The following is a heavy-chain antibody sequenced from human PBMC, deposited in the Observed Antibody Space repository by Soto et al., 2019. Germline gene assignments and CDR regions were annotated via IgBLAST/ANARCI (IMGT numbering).Heavy chain of an antibody. Sequence: SETLSLTCTVSGGSISSSSYYWGWIRQPPGKGLEWIGSIYYSGSTYYNPSLKSRVTISVDTSKIQFSLKLSSVTAADTAVYYCARRTGCSSTSCYFWTNAFDIWGQGTMVTVSS. V-gene: IGHV4-39*01. D-gene: IGHD2-2*01. CDR1: GGSISSSSYY. CDR2: IYYSGST. J-gene: IGHJ3*02. CDR3: ARRTGCSSTSCYFWTNAFDI.